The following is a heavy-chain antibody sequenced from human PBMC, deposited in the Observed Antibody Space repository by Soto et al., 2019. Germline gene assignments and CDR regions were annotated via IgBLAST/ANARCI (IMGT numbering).Heavy chain of an antibody. CDR3: ARHFDVDPSLDQYYFDL. J-gene: IGHJ2*01. D-gene: IGHD3-9*01. CDR2: IYASGRT. V-gene: IGHV4-4*07. CDR1: GVSITPYF. Sequence: QVQLQESGPGLVKPSETLSLTCTVSGVSITPYFWSWIRQPAGKAPEWVGHIYASGRTTYNPSLKSRVTMSVSHTQVSLRLTSVTAAATAVSYCARHFDVDPSLDQYYFDLWGRGALVTVSS.